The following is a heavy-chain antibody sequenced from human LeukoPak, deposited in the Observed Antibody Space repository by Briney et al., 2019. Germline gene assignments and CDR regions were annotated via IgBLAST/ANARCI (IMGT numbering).Heavy chain of an antibody. CDR1: GFSISSGYY. J-gene: IGHJ4*02. Sequence: SETLSLTCTVSGFSISSGYYWDWIRQPPGKGLEWIGSIYHSGSTYYNPSLKSRVTISVDTSKNQFSLRLSSVTAADTAVYYCARDNNWTNDYWGQGTLVTVSS. D-gene: IGHD1/OR15-1a*01. V-gene: IGHV4-38-2*02. CDR3: ARDNNWTNDY. CDR2: IYHSGST.